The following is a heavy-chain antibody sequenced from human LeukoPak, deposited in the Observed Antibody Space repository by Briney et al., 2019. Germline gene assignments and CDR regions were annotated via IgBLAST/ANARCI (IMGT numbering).Heavy chain of an antibody. CDR1: GFTFSSYA. V-gene: IGHV3-30-3*01. J-gene: IGHJ4*02. D-gene: IGHD3-22*01. CDR3: ARDPSYYYDSSGYSY. CDR2: ISYDGSNK. Sequence: PGGSLRLSCAASGFTFSSYAMHWVRQAPGKGLEWVAVISYDGSNKYYADSVKGRFTISRDNSKNTLYLQMNSLRAEDTAVYYCARDPSYYYDSSGYSYWGQGTLVTVSS.